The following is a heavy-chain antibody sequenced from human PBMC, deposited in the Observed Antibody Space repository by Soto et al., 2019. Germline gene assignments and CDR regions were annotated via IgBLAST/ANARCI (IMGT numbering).Heavy chain of an antibody. J-gene: IGHJ5*02. D-gene: IGHD1-26*01. CDR3: TRLKWELLSFDP. CDR1: GGSISSYY. Sequence: SETLSLTCTVSGGSISSYYWSGIRQPAGKGLEWIGRIYTSGSTNYNPSLKSRVTMSVDTSKNQFSLKLSSVTAADTAVYYCTRLKWELLSFDPWGQGTLVTVSS. V-gene: IGHV4-4*07. CDR2: IYTSGST.